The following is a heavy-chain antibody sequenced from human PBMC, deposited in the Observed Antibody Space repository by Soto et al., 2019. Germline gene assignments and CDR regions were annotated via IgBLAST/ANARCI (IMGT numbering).Heavy chain of an antibody. D-gene: IGHD6-6*01. Sequence: GESLKISCKGSGYSFTSYWIGWVRQMPGKGLEWMGIIYPGDSDTRYSPSFQGQATISADKSISTAYLQWSSLKASDTAMYYCARCGTGSSYYYYYMDVWGKGTTVTVSS. J-gene: IGHJ6*03. CDR2: IYPGDSDT. CDR3: ARCGTGSSYYYYYMDV. V-gene: IGHV5-51*01. CDR1: GYSFTSYW.